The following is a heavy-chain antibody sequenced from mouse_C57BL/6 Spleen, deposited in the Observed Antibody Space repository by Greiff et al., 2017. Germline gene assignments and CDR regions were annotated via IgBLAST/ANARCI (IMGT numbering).Heavy chain of an antibody. D-gene: IGHD2-5*01. CDR1: GFTFSSYT. J-gene: IGHJ2*01. V-gene: IGHV5-9*01. Sequence: EVKLVESGGGLVKPGGSLKLSCAASGFTFSSYTMSWVRQTPEKRLEWVATISGGGGNTYYPDSVKGRFTISRDNAKNTLYLQMSSLWSEDTALYYCARQEYSKGYFDYWGQGTTLTVSS. CDR3: ARQEYSKGYFDY. CDR2: ISGGGGNT.